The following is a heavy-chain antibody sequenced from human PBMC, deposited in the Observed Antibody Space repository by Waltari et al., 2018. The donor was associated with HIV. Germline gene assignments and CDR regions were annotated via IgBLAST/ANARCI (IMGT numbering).Heavy chain of an antibody. Sequence: QVQLQESGPGLVKPSQTLSLTCTVSGGSISSGSYYWSWIRQPAGKGLEWIGRIYTSGSTNYNPSLKSRVTISVDTSKNQFSLKLSSVTAADTAVYYCAREVYYDSSGYKGYFQHWGQGTLVTVSS. CDR3: AREVYYDSSGYKGYFQH. CDR1: GGSISSGSYY. J-gene: IGHJ1*01. V-gene: IGHV4-61*02. CDR2: IYTSGST. D-gene: IGHD3-22*01.